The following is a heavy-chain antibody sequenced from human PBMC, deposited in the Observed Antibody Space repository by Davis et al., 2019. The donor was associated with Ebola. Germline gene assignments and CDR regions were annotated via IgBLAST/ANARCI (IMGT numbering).Heavy chain of an antibody. CDR2: LNGSGRKT. Sequence: PGGSLRPSCAPPGSIFTSYAMNWVRQAPGKGLEWVPGLNGSGRKTYYADSVKGRFTISRDNSKNTLYLQMNSLRAEDTAIYYCARETALLRIPVTGTPGGWFDPWGQGTLVTVSS. D-gene: IGHD6-19*01. CDR3: ARETALLRIPVTGTPGGWFDP. J-gene: IGHJ5*02. V-gene: IGHV3-23*01. CDR1: GSIFTSYA.